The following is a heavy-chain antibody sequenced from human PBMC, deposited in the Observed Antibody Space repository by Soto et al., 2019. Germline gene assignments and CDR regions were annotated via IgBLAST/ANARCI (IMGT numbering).Heavy chain of an antibody. CDR3: ARDEEAAADDYYYYYMDV. Sequence: QVQLQESGPGLVKPSQTLSLTCTVSGGSISSGGYYWSGIRQHPGKGLEWIGYIYYSGSTYYNPSLKSRVTISVDTSKNQFSLKLSSVTAADTAVYYCARDEEAAADDYYYYYMDVWGKGTTVTVSS. CDR1: GGSISSGGYY. D-gene: IGHD6-13*01. J-gene: IGHJ6*03. CDR2: IYYSGST. V-gene: IGHV4-31*03.